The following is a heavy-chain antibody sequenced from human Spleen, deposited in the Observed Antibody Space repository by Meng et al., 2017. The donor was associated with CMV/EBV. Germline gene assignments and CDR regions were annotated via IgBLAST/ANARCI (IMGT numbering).Heavy chain of an antibody. CDR3: AKGSMLVPGGFYYNMDV. CDR1: GFTFSSYA. Sequence: LTCAASGFTFSSYAMSWVRQAPGKGLEWVSAISGSGGSTYYADSVKGRFTISRDNSKNTLYLQMNSLRAEDTAVYYCAKGSMLVPGGFYYNMDVWGQGTTVTVSS. D-gene: IGHD2-2*01. V-gene: IGHV3-23*01. CDR2: ISGSGGST. J-gene: IGHJ6*03.